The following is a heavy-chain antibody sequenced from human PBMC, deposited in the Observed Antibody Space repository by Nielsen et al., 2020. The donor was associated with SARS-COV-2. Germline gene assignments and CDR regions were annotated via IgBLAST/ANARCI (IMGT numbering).Heavy chain of an antibody. CDR1: GYTFTSYD. J-gene: IGHJ6*02. V-gene: IGHV1-8*01. Sequence: ASVKVSCKAFGYTFTSYDINWVRQATGQGLEWMGWMNPNSGNTGYAQKFQGRVTMTRNTSTSTVYMELSSLRSEDTAVYYCARDGQQQLAYGMDVWGQGTTVTVSS. D-gene: IGHD6-13*01. CDR3: ARDGQQQLAYGMDV. CDR2: MNPNSGNT.